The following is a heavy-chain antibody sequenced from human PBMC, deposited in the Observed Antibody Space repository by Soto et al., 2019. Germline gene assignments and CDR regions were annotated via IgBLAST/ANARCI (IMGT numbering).Heavy chain of an antibody. V-gene: IGHV3-23*01. CDR2: VSAGGDMT. CDR3: ARGDRGGSGSPASYYYSGLDV. J-gene: IGHJ6*02. CDR1: GFTFSSYA. D-gene: IGHD3-10*01. Sequence: DAQLLESGGHLVQPGGSLRLSCEASGFTFSSYAMSWVRQAPGQGLEWVSSVSAGGDMTYYSDSVKGRFTISRDNSYNAMFLQMNSLRIEDTALYYCARGDRGGSGSPASYYYSGLDVWGQGAPVTVS.